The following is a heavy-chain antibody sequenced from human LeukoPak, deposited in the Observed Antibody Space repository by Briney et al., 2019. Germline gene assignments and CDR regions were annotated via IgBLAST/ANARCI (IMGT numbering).Heavy chain of an antibody. CDR3: ATGYSSSWSNYDYFDY. V-gene: IGHV5-51*01. D-gene: IGHD6-13*01. J-gene: IGHJ4*02. Sequence: GESLKISCKGSGYSFTSYWIGWVRQMPGKGLEWMGIIYPGDSETRYSPSFQGQVTISADKSISTAYLQWSSLKASDTAMYYCATGYSSSWSNYDYFDYWGQGTLVTVSS. CDR2: IYPGDSET. CDR1: GYSFTSYW.